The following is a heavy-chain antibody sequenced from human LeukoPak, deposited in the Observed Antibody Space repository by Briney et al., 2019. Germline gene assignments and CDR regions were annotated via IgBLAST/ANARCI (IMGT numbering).Heavy chain of an antibody. CDR3: ARDPIPCTNGVCRIPETGYGMDV. D-gene: IGHD2-8*01. J-gene: IGHJ6*02. Sequence: ASVKVSCKASGYTFTSYGISWVRQAPGQGLEWMGWISAYNGNTNYAQKLQGRVTMTTDTSTSTAYMELSRLRSDDTAVYYCARDPIPCTNGVCRIPETGYGMDVWGQGTTVTVSS. CDR1: GYTFTSYG. V-gene: IGHV1-18*01. CDR2: ISAYNGNT.